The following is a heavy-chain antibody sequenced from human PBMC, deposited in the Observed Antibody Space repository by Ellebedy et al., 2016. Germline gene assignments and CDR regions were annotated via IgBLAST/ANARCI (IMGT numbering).Heavy chain of an antibody. CDR1: GLTFSRHW. J-gene: IGHJ4*02. Sequence: GESLKISCAASGLTFSRHWLHWVRQAPGKGLEWVSSISPDSKSIIYADSVKGRFTISRDNTKNSLFLQMNSLRSEDTAVYYCANSVPPTRYFAFWGQGSLVTVSS. CDR3: ANSVPPTRYFAF. CDR2: ISPDSKSI. V-gene: IGHV3-21*01. D-gene: IGHD5/OR15-5a*01.